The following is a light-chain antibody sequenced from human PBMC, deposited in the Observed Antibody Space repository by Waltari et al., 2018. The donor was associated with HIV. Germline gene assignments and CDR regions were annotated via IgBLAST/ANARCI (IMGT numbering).Light chain of an antibody. CDR3: QQSLSPPLT. CDR1: QTIVNY. J-gene: IGKJ4*01. V-gene: IGKV1-39*01. Sequence: DIQMTQSPASLSASVGDRVTITCRASQTIVNYLSWYHQRPGRAPKLLIHGASILPNGVPSRFSGSGSGTDFILTISSLQPEDLGTYYCQQSLSPPLTFGGGTKVEI. CDR2: GAS.